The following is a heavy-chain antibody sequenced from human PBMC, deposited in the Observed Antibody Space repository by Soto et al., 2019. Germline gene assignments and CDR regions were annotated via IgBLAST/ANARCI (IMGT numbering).Heavy chain of an antibody. D-gene: IGHD3-16*01. J-gene: IGHJ6*02. Sequence: SETLSPTCTVSGVSISSSSYYWGWIRQPPGKGLEWIGSIYYSGYTYYNPSLKSRVTISVDTSKNQFSPRLSSVTAPDTAVYCSAGHNGPHYVGYSHDMDVWGQGTTVTVSS. CDR1: GVSISSSSYY. V-gene: IGHV4-39*01. CDR2: IYYSGYT. CDR3: AGHNGPHYVGYSHDMDV.